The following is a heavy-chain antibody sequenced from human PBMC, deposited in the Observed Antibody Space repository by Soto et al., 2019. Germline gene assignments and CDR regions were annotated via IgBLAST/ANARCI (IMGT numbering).Heavy chain of an antibody. CDR2: IYPGESDT. J-gene: IGHJ6*02. CDR1: GYSFTSYW. D-gene: IGHD6-13*01. V-gene: IGHV5-51*01. Sequence: GESLKISCKGSGYSFTSYWIGWVRQMPGKGLEWMGIIYPGESDTRYSPSFQGQVTISADKSFSTAYLQWSSLKASDIAMYYCARTAAAGKYYYGVDVWGQGTTVTVSS. CDR3: ARTAAAGKYYYGVDV.